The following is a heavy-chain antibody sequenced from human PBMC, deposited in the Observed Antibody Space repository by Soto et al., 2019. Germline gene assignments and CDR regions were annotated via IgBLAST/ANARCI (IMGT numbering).Heavy chain of an antibody. D-gene: IGHD2-15*01. J-gene: IGHJ3*02. CDR1: GFTVSSNY. Sequence: EVQLVESGGGLVQPGGSLRLSCAASGFTVSSNYMSWVRQAPGKGLEWVSVIYSGGSTYYADSVKGRFTISRDNSKNTLYLQMNSLRAEDTAVYYCASGYCSGGSCYSNDAFDIWGQGTMVTVSS. CDR2: IYSGGST. CDR3: ASGYCSGGSCYSNDAFDI. V-gene: IGHV3-66*01.